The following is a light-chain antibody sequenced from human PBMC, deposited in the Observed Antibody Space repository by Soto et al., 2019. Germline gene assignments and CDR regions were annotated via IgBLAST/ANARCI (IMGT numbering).Light chain of an antibody. V-gene: IGLV1-51*01. Sequence: QSVLTQPPSVSAAPGQKVTISCSGSSSNIGNNYVSWYQQVPGTAPKLLIYDNNKRPSGNPDRFSGSKSGTSATLGISGLQTGEEADYYCGTWDSSLSVHVFGTGTKVTVL. J-gene: IGLJ1*01. CDR1: SSNIGNNY. CDR3: GTWDSSLSVHV. CDR2: DNN.